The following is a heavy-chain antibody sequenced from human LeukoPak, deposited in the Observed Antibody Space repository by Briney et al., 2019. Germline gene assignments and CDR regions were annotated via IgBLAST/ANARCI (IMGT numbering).Heavy chain of an antibody. CDR3: ARDEDTSALSEY. Sequence: GGSLRLSCAGSGFSFSSNTMSWVRQAPGRGLEWVSAISNNGGRTDYADSVKGRFTISRDNSKSTLYLHMDSLRAEVTAVYYCARDEDTSALSEYWGQGTLVTVSS. J-gene: IGHJ4*02. CDR1: GFSFSSNT. CDR2: ISNNGGRT. D-gene: IGHD2/OR15-2a*01. V-gene: IGHV3-23*01.